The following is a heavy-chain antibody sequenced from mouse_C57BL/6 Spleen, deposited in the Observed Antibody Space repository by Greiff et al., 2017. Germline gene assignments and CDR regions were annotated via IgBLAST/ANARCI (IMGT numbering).Heavy chain of an antibody. CDR3: ARGGYGSSFYWYFDV. J-gene: IGHJ1*03. CDR2: INPSNGGT. D-gene: IGHD1-1*01. CDR1: GYTFTSYW. Sequence: VQLQQPGTELVKPGASVKLSCKASGYTFTSYWMHWVKQRPGQGLEWIGNINPSNGGTNYNEKFKSKATLTVDKSSSTAYMQLSSLTSEDSAVYYCARGGYGSSFYWYFDVWGTGTTVTVSS. V-gene: IGHV1-53*01.